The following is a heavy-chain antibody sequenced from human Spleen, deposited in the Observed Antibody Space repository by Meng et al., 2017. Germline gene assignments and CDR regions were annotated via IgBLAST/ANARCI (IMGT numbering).Heavy chain of an antibody. Sequence: ASVKVSCKASGYTFTSYYMHWVRQAPGQGLEWMGIINPSGGSTSYAQKFQGRVTMTRDTSTSTVYMELSSLRSEDTAVYYCARGITPYYDSSGYSPRGDYFDYWGQGTLVTVSS. CDR2: INPSGGST. V-gene: IGHV1-46*01. CDR1: GYTFTSYY. D-gene: IGHD3-22*01. CDR3: ARGITPYYDSSGYSPRGDYFDY. J-gene: IGHJ4*02.